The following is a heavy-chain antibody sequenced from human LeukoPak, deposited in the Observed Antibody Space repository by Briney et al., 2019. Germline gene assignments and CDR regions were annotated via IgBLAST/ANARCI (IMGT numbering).Heavy chain of an antibody. D-gene: IGHD3-3*01. V-gene: IGHV3-30*02. CDR3: AKDYDFWSGYCSPTRGYFDY. CDR2: IRFDGSNK. J-gene: IGHJ4*02. Sequence: GGSLRLSCAASGFTFSSSGMHWVRQAPGKGLEWVAFIRFDGSNKYYADSVKGRFTISRDNSKNTLYLQMNSLRAEDAAVYYCAKDYDFWSGYCSPTRGYFDYWGQGTLVTVSS. CDR1: GFTFSSSG.